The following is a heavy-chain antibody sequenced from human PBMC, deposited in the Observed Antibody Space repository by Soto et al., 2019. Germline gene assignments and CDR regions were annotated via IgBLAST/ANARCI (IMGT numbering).Heavy chain of an antibody. Sequence: GGSLSLSCAASGFTFSSYAMGWVRQAPGKGLEWLSYISPGSRYPAYADSVKGRFTISRDNAKGSLYLQMMSLTAEDTAIYYCVKGGGGGLFDPWGQGTMVTVSS. CDR2: ISPGSRYP. CDR3: VKGGGGGLFDP. D-gene: IGHD2-15*01. J-gene: IGHJ5*02. CDR1: GFTFSSYA. V-gene: IGHV3-21*05.